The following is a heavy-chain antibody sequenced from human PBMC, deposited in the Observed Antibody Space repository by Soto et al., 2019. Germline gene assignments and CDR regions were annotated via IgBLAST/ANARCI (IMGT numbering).Heavy chain of an antibody. D-gene: IGHD3-9*01. CDR1: GGSFSGYY. Sequence: SETLSLTCAVYGGSFSGYYWSWIRQPPGKGLEWIGEINHSGSTNYNPSLKSRVTISVDTSKNQFSLKLSSVTAADTAVYYCAIFNGILTGYPSIYKNYYYGMDVWGQGTTVTAP. CDR3: AIFNGILTGYPSIYKNYYYGMDV. V-gene: IGHV4-34*01. J-gene: IGHJ6*02. CDR2: INHSGST.